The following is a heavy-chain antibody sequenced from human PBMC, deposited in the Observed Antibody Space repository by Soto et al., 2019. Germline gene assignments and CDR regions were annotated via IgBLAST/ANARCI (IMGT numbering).Heavy chain of an antibody. CDR2: IIPILDTA. CDR3: ARNFWESRYGRRDDAFDI. D-gene: IGHD3-3*01. J-gene: IGHJ3*02. V-gene: IGHV1-69*13. CDR1: GGTFSSYA. Sequence: GXSVKVSCKASGGTFSSYAISWVRQAPGQGLDWMVGIIPILDTAHHAQKFQGRVTITADESTSTAYKVLGSLRSEDTAVYYCARNFWESRYGRRDDAFDIWGQGTMVTVSS.